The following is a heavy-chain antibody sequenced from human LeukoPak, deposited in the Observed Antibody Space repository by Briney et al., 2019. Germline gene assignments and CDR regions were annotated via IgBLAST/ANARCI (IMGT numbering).Heavy chain of an antibody. CDR1: GFTFSSYA. D-gene: IGHD2-15*01. CDR3: ARDEQRYCSGGSCYCLDY. CDR2: ISYDGSNK. Sequence: PGGSPRLSCAASGFTFSSYAMHWVRQAPGKGLEWVAVISYDGSNKYYADSVKGRFTISRDNSKNTLYLQMNSLRAEDTAVYYCARDEQRYCSGGSCYCLDYWGQGTLVTVSS. V-gene: IGHV3-30-3*01. J-gene: IGHJ4*02.